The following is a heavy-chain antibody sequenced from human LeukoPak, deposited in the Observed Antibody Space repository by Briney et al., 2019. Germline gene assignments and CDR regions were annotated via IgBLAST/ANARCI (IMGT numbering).Heavy chain of an antibody. D-gene: IGHD1-26*01. CDR2: IFSGGSP. J-gene: IGHJ1*01. CDR1: GFTVNSNY. Sequence: GGSLRLSCVASGFTVNSNYMSWVRQAPGKGLEWVSAIFSGGSPFCAASVQGRFAISRDNSKNTLYLQMNSLRVEDTAVYYCAQAEKRDSGHRFQHWGQGILVTVSS. CDR3: AQAEKRDSGHRFQH. V-gene: IGHV3-53*01.